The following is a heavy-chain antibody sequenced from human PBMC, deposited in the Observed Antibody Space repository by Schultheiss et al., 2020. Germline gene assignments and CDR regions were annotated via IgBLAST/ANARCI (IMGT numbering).Heavy chain of an antibody. J-gene: IGHJ4*02. Sequence: GESLKISCAASGFTFSYYYMSGVRQAPGKGLVWVSRIGTDGSGTSYADSVRGRFTISRDDSKNTLLLQMNSLRVEDTAVYYCAKAPYSGGWYDFDYWGQGTLVTVSS. CDR1: GFTFSYYY. V-gene: IGHV3-74*01. CDR2: IGTDGSGT. CDR3: AKAPYSGGWYDFDY. D-gene: IGHD6-19*01.